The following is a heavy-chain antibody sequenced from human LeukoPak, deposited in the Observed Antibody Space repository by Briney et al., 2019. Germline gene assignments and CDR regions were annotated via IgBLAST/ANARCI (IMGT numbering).Heavy chain of an antibody. Sequence: INPSGGSTSYAQKXQGRVXMTRDTSTXXXYMELRSLRSEXTAVYYCARGPYSSGWYGLDYWGQGTLVTVSS. CDR3: ARGPYSSGWYGLDY. J-gene: IGHJ4*02. D-gene: IGHD6-19*01. CDR2: INPSGGST. V-gene: IGHV1-46*01.